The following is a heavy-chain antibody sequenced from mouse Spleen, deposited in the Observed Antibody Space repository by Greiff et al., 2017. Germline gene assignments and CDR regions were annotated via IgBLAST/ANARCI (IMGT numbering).Heavy chain of an antibody. J-gene: IGHJ4*01. V-gene: IGHV1-76*01. CDR2: IYPGSGNT. CDR1: GYPFTDYY. CDR3: AREGPYPSAAYYYAMDY. Sequence: QVQLQQSGAELVRPGASVKLSCKASGYPFTDYYINWVKQRPGQGLEWIARIYPGSGNTYYNEKFKGKATLTAEKSSSTAYMQLSSLTSEDSAVYFCAREGPYPSAAYYYAMDYWGQGTSVTVSS. D-gene: IGHD6-1*01.